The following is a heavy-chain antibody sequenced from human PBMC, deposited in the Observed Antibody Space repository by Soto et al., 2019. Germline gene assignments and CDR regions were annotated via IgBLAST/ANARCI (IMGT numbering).Heavy chain of an antibody. J-gene: IGHJ6*02. D-gene: IGHD2-2*01. Sequence: SVNRSCKASGGTFRSYAISWVRQAPGQELEWMGGIIPIFGTANYAQKFQGRVTITADESTSTAYMELSSLRSEDTAVYYCARESQLPTIARYGMDVWGQRTTVTGSS. CDR2: IIPIFGTA. CDR1: GGTFRSYA. CDR3: ARESQLPTIARYGMDV. V-gene: IGHV1-69*01.